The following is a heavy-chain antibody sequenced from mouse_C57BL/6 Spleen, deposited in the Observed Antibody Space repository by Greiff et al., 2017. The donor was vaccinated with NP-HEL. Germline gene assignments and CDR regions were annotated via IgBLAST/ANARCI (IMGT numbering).Heavy chain of an antibody. CDR2: IDPSDSYT. CDR1: GYTFTSYW. CDR3: ARGYYGSSGAWFAY. Sequence: QVQLQQSGAELVKPGASVKLSCKASGYTFTSYWMQWVKQRPGQGLEWIGEIDPSDSYTNYNQKFKGKATLTGDTSSSTAYMQLSSLTSEDSAVYYGARGYYGSSGAWFAYWGQGTLVTVSA. D-gene: IGHD1-1*01. V-gene: IGHV1-50*01. J-gene: IGHJ3*01.